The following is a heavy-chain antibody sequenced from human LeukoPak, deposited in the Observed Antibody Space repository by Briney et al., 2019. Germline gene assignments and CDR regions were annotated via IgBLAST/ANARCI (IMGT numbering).Heavy chain of an antibody. J-gene: IGHJ4*02. CDR1: GFTFSSYA. V-gene: IGHV3-23*01. D-gene: IGHD3-22*01. CDR2: ISGSGGST. Sequence: GGSLRLSCAASGFTFSSYAMNWVRRAPGKGLEWVSGISGSGGSTSYAASVKGRFTISRDNSKNTLYLQMNSLRAEDTAVYYCAKDARYYHDSSGYIDYWGQGTLVIVSS. CDR3: AKDARYYHDSSGYIDY.